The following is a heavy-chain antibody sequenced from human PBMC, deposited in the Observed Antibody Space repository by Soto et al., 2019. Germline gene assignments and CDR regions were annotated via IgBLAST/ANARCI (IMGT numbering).Heavy chain of an antibody. CDR2: INAGNGNT. D-gene: IGHD2-21*02. J-gene: IGHJ4*02. V-gene: IGHV1-3*05. CDR1: GYTFTSYA. CDR3: ARSIVVVTALDY. Sequence: QVQLVQSGAEEKKPGASVKVSCKASGYTFTSYAMHWVRQAPGQRLEWMGWINAGNGNTKYSQKFQGRVTITRDQSAITAYMELSSLRSEDTAVYYCARSIVVVTALDYWGQGTLVTVSS.